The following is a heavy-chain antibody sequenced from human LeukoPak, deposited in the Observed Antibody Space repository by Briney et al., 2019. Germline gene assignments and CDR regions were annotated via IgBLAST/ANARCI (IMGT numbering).Heavy chain of an antibody. V-gene: IGHV3-9*01. D-gene: IGHD1-26*01. J-gene: IGHJ4*02. CDR2: INWNSGGM. CDR3: AKVRAPLSGNSYYFDY. Sequence: GGSLRLSCTASGFTFDDYAMHWVRQAPGKGLEWVSGINWNSGGMAYADSVEGRFTISRDNAKNSLYLQMNSLRPEDTALYYCAKVRAPLSGNSYYFDYWGQGTLVTVSS. CDR1: GFTFDDYA.